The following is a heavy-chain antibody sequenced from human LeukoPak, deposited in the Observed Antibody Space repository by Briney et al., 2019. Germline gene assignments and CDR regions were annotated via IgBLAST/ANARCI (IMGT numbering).Heavy chain of an antibody. CDR1: GYTFTGYY. Sequence: ASVKVSCKASGYTFTGYYMHWVRQAPGQGLEWMGWINPNSGGTNYAQKFQGRVTMTRDTSISTAYMELSRLRSDDTAVYYCARGPRGTTSYYYYMEVWGKGTTVTVSS. CDR3: ARGPRGTTSYYYYMEV. D-gene: IGHD1-7*01. CDR2: INPNSGGT. J-gene: IGHJ6*03. V-gene: IGHV1-2*02.